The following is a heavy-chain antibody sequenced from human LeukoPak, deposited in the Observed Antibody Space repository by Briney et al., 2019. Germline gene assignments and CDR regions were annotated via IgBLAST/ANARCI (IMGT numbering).Heavy chain of an antibody. D-gene: IGHD3-10*01. CDR3: AKKNAFGKSFDC. CDR2: ISHSGGST. CDR1: GFPFNNFV. J-gene: IGHJ4*02. V-gene: IGHV3-23*01. Sequence: GGSLRLSCAASGFPFNNFVMNWVRQAPGKGLEWVSLISHSGGSTYYTDSVKGRFTVSRDNSKNAVYLQMNSLRVEDTAVYYCAKKNAFGKSFDCWGQGTLVTVSS.